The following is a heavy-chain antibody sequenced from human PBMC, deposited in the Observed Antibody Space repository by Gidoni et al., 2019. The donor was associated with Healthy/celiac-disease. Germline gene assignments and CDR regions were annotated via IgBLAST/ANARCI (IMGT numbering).Heavy chain of an antibody. Sequence: EVQLVPSGAEVKKPGESLKISCKGSGYSFTSDWIGWVRQMPGKGLGWMGIFYPGDSDTRYSPSFQGQVTIAADKSIRAAYLQWSSLKASDTAMYYCARLSTMIITERAFDIWGQGTMVTVSS. V-gene: IGHV5-51*01. CDR1: GYSFTSDW. D-gene: IGHD3-22*01. CDR2: FYPGDSDT. CDR3: ARLSTMIITERAFDI. J-gene: IGHJ3*02.